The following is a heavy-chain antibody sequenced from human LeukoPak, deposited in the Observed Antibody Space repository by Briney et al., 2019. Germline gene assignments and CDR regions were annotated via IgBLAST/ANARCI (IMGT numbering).Heavy chain of an antibody. Sequence: GGSLRLSCADSGFTFSSYWMHWVRQAPGKGLVWVSRMNSDGSSISYADSVKGRFTISRDNAKNTLYLQMNSLRAEDTAVHYCVREHNSGWYGDAFDIWGQGTMVTVSS. V-gene: IGHV3-74*01. CDR2: MNSDGSSI. J-gene: IGHJ3*02. CDR3: VREHNSGWYGDAFDI. CDR1: GFTFSSYW. D-gene: IGHD6-19*01.